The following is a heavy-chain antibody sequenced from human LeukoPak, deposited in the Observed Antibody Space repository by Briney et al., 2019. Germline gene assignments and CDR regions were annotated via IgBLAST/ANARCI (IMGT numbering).Heavy chain of an antibody. CDR3: ARDRVDTAMVISGWFDP. J-gene: IGHJ5*02. Sequence: ASVKVSCKASGYTFTSYDINWVRQAPGQGLEWMGWISAYNGNTNYAQKLQGRVTMTTDTSTSTAYMELRSLRSDDTAVYYCARDRVDTAMVISGWFDPWGQGTLVTVSS. V-gene: IGHV1-18*01. D-gene: IGHD5-18*01. CDR2: ISAYNGNT. CDR1: GYTFTSYD.